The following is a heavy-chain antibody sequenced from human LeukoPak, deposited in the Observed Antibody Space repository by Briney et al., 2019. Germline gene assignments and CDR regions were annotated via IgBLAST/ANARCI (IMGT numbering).Heavy chain of an antibody. CDR1: GGSFSGYY. CDR3: ARGGGARVANIDY. Sequence: SETLSLTCAVYGGSFSGYYWSWIRQPPGKGLEWIGEINHSGSTNYNPSLKSRVTISVDTSKNQFSLKLSSVTAADTAVYYCARGGGARVANIDYWGQGTLVTVSS. D-gene: IGHD5-12*01. CDR2: INHSGST. J-gene: IGHJ4*02. V-gene: IGHV4-34*01.